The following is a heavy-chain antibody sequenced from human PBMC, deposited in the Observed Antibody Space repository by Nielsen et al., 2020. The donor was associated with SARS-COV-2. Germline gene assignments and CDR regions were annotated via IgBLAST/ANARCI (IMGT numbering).Heavy chain of an antibody. Sequence: SVKVSCKASGGTFSSYAISWVRQAPGQGLEWMGRIIPILGIANYAQKFQGRVTITADKSTSTAYMELSSLRSEDTAVYYCARQSWGRGMDVWGQGTTVIVSS. CDR2: IIPILGIA. D-gene: IGHD3-16*01. CDR1: GGTFSSYA. V-gene: IGHV1-69*04. CDR3: ARQSWGRGMDV. J-gene: IGHJ6*02.